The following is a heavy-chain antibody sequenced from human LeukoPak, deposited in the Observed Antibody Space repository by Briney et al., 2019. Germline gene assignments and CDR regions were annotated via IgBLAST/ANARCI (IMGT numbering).Heavy chain of an antibody. D-gene: IGHD5-18*01. CDR1: GFTFSRYW. V-gene: IGHV3-7*03. CDR3: TTAKEWIQLWLRPFYFDY. CDR2: IKQDGSEK. Sequence: QTGGSLRLSCAASGFTFSRYWMTWVRQASGKGLEWVANIKQDGSEKNYLDSVKGRFIISRDNARESVSLQMNSLRAEDSAVYYCTTAKEWIQLWLRPFYFDYWGQGTLVTVSS. J-gene: IGHJ4*02.